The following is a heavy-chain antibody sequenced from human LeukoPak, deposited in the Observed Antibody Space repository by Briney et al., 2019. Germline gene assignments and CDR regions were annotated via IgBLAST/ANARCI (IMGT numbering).Heavy chain of an antibody. CDR3: ARRGFRYFDWLLRPPYFDY. Sequence: SETLSLTCTVSGGSISSSNYYWGWIRQPPGKGLEWIGNIYHSGSTYYNPSLKSRVSISIDTSKNQFSLKLSSVTAADTAVYYCARRGFRYFDWLLRPPYFDYWGQGTLVTVSS. V-gene: IGHV4-39*07. CDR2: IYHSGST. D-gene: IGHD3-9*01. J-gene: IGHJ4*02. CDR1: GGSISSSNYY.